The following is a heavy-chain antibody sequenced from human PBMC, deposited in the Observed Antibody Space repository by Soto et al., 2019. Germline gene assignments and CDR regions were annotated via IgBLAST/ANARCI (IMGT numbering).Heavy chain of an antibody. CDR2: IYYSGST. CDR3: ARGGVYYGDYEQHEDYYYYYGMDV. Sequence: SETLSLTCTVSGGSISSYYWSWIRQPPGKGLEWIGYIYYSGSTNYNPSLKSRVAISVDTSKNQFSLKLSSVTAADTAVYYCARGGVYYGDYEQHEDYYYYYGMDVWGQGTTVTVSS. D-gene: IGHD4-17*01. V-gene: IGHV4-59*01. J-gene: IGHJ6*02. CDR1: GGSISSYY.